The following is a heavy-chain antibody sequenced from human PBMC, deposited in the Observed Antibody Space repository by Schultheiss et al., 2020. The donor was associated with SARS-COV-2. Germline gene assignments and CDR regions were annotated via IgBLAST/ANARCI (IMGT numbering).Heavy chain of an antibody. D-gene: IGHD3-22*01. CDR2: ISSNGGST. CDR3: AKGTSSLYYYVGVS. CDR1: GFTFSSYA. Sequence: GGSLRLSCAASGFTFSSYAMSWVRQAPGKGLEYVSAISSNGGSTYYADSVKGRFTISRDNSKNTLYLQMNSLRAEDTAVYSCAKGTSSLYYYVGVSWGQGTLVTVSS. J-gene: IGHJ5*02. V-gene: IGHV3-64*04.